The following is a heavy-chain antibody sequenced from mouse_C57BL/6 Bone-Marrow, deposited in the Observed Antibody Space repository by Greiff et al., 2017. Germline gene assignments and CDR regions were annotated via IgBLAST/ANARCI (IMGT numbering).Heavy chain of an antibody. V-gene: IGHV7-1*01. Sequence: EVKVVESGGGLVQSGRSLRLSCATSGFTFSDFYMEWVRQAPGKGLEWIAASRNKANDYTTEYSASVKGRFIVSRDTSQSILYLQMNALRAEDTAIYYCARDAHWDWFAYWGQGTLVTVSA. CDR2: SRNKANDYTT. J-gene: IGHJ3*01. CDR1: GFTFSDFY. CDR3: ARDAHWDWFAY. D-gene: IGHD4-1*01.